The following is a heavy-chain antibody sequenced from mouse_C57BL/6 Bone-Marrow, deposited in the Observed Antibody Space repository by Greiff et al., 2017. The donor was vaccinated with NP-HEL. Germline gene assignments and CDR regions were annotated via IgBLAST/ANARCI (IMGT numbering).Heavy chain of an antibody. CDR2: INYDGSST. J-gene: IGHJ1*03. CDR3: ARDEGYYDTHWYFDV. D-gene: IGHD2-3*01. V-gene: IGHV5-16*01. CDR1: GFTFSDYY. Sequence: EVQRVESEGGLVQPGSSMKLSCTASGFTFSDYYMAWVRQVPEKGLEWVANINYDGSSTYYLDSLKSRFVISRDNAKNILYLQMSSLKSEDTATYYCARDEGYYDTHWYFDVWGTGTTVTVSS.